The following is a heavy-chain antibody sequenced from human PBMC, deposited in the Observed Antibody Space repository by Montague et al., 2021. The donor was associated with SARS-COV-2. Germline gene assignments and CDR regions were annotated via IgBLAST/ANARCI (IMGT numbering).Heavy chain of an antibody. D-gene: IGHD3-9*01. CDR3: ARSYYDILTAYYTPFDY. CDR2: XXWDDDK. J-gene: IGHJ4*02. Sequence: PALVKPTQTLTLTRTFSGFSLSTSGMRASWIRQPPGKALEWLARXXWDDDKFYSTSLKTRLTISKDTSKNQVVLTMTNMDPVDTATYYCARSYYDILTAYYTPFDYWGQGTLVTVSS. CDR1: GFSLSTSGMR. V-gene: IGHV2-70*04.